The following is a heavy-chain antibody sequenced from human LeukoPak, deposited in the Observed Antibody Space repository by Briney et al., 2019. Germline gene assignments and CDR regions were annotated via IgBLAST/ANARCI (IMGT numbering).Heavy chain of an antibody. CDR3: AKRGVVIRVILVGFHKEAYYFDS. CDR1: GFTFSSYA. D-gene: IGHD3-22*01. V-gene: IGHV3-23*01. J-gene: IGHJ4*02. CDR2: ISDSGGRT. Sequence: GGSLRLPCAASGFTFSSYAMSWDRQAPGKGLEWVAGISDSGGRTNYADSVKGRFTISRDNPKNTLYLQMNSPRAEDTAVYFCAKRGVVIRVILVGFHKEAYYFDSWGQGALVTVSS.